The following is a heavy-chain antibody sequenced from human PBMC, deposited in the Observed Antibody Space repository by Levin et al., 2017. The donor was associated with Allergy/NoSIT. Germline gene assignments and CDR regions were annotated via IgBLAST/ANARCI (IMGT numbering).Heavy chain of an antibody. V-gene: IGHV3-30*18. D-gene: IGHD6-13*01. CDR2: ISYDGSNK. CDR1: GFTFSSYG. CDR3: AKGLQQLVLIDY. Sequence: SCAASGFTFSSYGMHWVRQAPGKGLEWVAVISYDGSNKYYADSVKGRFTISRDNSKNTLYLQMNSLRAEDTAVYYCAKGLQQLVLIDYWGQGTLVTVSS. J-gene: IGHJ4*02.